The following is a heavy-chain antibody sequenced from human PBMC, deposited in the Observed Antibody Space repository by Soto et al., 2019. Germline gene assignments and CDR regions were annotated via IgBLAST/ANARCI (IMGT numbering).Heavy chain of an antibody. D-gene: IGHD1-1*01. CDR1: GYSVSSNSAA. CDR2: TYHRSKWYN. Sequence: SQTLSLTCAISGYSVSSNSAALNWISRSPSRGLEWLGRTYHRSKWYNDYAVSVKSRIVISPDTSKNQFSLKLNSVTPEDTAVYYCARTTGHFDSWGQGTLVTVSS. CDR3: ARTTGHFDS. V-gene: IGHV6-1*01. J-gene: IGHJ4*02.